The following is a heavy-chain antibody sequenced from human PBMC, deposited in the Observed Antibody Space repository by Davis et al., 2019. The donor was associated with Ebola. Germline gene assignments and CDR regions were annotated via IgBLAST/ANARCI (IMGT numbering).Heavy chain of an antibody. J-gene: IGHJ4*02. Sequence: AASVKVSCKASGYSFTNYAIHWVRQAPGQRLEWMGWINTGNGNTEYSQKFQGRVTITRDTSASTAYMELSSLRSEDTAVYFCARDEFDYWGQGTLVTVSS. CDR3: ARDEFDY. CDR2: INTGNGNT. CDR1: GYSFTNYA. V-gene: IGHV1-3*04.